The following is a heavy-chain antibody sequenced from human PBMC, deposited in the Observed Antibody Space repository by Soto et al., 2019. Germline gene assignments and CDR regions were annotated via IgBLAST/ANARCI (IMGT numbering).Heavy chain of an antibody. D-gene: IGHD6-19*01. CDR2: INHSGST. Sequence: SETLSLTCAVYGGSFSGYYWSWIRQPPGKGLEWIGEINHSGSTNYNPSLKSRVTISVDTSKNQFSLKLSSVTAADTAVYYCARGAHSSGRPAVLGGMDVWGQGTTVTVS. CDR1: GGSFSGYY. J-gene: IGHJ6*02. V-gene: IGHV4-34*01. CDR3: ARGAHSSGRPAVLGGMDV.